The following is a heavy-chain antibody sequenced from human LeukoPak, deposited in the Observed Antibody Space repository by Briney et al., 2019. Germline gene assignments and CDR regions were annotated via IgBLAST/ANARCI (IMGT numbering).Heavy chain of an antibody. CDR3: ARSDGYGLVGI. CDR2: IYSSGST. CDR1: GVSISSGSNY. Sequence: SETLSLTCRVSGVSISSGSNYWGWIRQPQGKTLEWIGSIYSSGSTYYNSSLKSRVIILIDTAKNHFSLNLSSVTAADTAVYYCARSDGYGLVGIWGQGTMVTVSS. J-gene: IGHJ3*02. D-gene: IGHD3-10*01. V-gene: IGHV4-39*07.